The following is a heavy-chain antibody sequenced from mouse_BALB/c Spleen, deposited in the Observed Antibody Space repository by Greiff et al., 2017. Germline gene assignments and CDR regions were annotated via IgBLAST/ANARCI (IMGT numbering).Heavy chain of an antibody. Sequence: VQLQQPGAELVKPGASVKLSCKASGYTFTSYYMYWVKQRPGQGLEWIGGINPSNGGTNFNEKFKSKATLTVDKSSSTAYMQLSSLTSEDSAVYYCTRSDLLWLRRSYYYAMDYWGQGTSGTVSS. D-gene: IGHD2-2*01. CDR3: TRSDLLWLRRSYYYAMDY. J-gene: IGHJ4*01. V-gene: IGHV1S81*02. CDR1: GYTFTSYY. CDR2: INPSNGGT.